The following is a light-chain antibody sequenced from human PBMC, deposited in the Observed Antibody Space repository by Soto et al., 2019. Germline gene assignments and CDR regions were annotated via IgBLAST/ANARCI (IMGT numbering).Light chain of an antibody. V-gene: IGKV1-39*01. CDR3: QQSYSTSYT. J-gene: IGKJ2*01. CDR2: GAS. Sequence: DIQMTQAPSSLSASVADRDIITCRASQRISNYLNWFQQRPGKAPKLLIFGASRLQSRVPSRVSGSVSGTDFTLTITSLQPEDFATYSCQQSYSTSYTFGRGTKVDIK. CDR1: QRISNY.